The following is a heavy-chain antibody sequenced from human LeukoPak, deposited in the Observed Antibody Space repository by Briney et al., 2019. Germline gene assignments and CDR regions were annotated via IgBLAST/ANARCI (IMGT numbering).Heavy chain of an antibody. CDR1: GFTVSSNY. V-gene: IGHV3-53*01. CDR2: IYSGGSI. D-gene: IGHD6-13*01. J-gene: IGHJ4*02. Sequence: GGSLRLSCAVSGFTVSSNYMTWVRQAPGKGLEWVSVIYSGGSIYYADSVKGRFTISRDISKNTVDLQLNSLRAEDTAVYYCASIIGRSSNEDYWGQGTLVTVSS. CDR3: ASIIGRSSNEDY.